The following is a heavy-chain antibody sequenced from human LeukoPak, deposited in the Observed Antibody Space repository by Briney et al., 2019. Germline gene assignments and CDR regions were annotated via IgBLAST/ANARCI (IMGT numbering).Heavy chain of an antibody. J-gene: IGHJ6*03. CDR3: ARDPNFYYYYMDV. V-gene: IGHV4-34*01. Sequence: SETLSLTCAVYGGSFSGYYWSWIRQPPGKGLEWIGEINHSGSTNYNPSLKSRVTISVDTSKNQFSLKLSSVTAADTAVYYCARDPNFYYYYMDVWGKGTTVTVSS. CDR2: INHSGST. CDR1: GGSFSGYY. D-gene: IGHD4/OR15-4a*01.